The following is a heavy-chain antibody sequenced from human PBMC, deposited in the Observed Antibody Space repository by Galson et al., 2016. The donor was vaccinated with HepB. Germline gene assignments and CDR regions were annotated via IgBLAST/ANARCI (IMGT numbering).Heavy chain of an antibody. J-gene: IGHJ6*04. CDR3: AGRHSTTWKDGLDV. CDR2: IIPLLGIT. Sequence: SVKVSCKAVGGSFDXFVINXVRQTPGQGLEWMGRIIPLLGITNYAEKIKDRVTIIADKSTSTASMVMSGVSFDDTAVYFCAGRHSTTWKDGLDVWGRGTTVAVSS. CDR1: GGSFDXFV. D-gene: IGHD1-1*01. V-gene: IGHV1-69*04.